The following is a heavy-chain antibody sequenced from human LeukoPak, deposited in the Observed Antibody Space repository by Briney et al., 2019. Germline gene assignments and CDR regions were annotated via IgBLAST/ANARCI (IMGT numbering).Heavy chain of an antibody. CDR3: ARDVPARGYSYGSGAFDI. V-gene: IGHV4-39*07. CDR1: GGSISSSSSY. J-gene: IGHJ3*02. CDR2: IPSIGGTT. Sequence: SETLSLTCTVSGGSISSSSSYWGWIRQPPGKGLEWIGSIPSIGGTTYYNPSLRGRVTMSVDTSKNQVSLKLSSVTAADTAVYYCARDVPARGYSYGSGAFDIWGQGTMVTVSS. D-gene: IGHD5-18*01.